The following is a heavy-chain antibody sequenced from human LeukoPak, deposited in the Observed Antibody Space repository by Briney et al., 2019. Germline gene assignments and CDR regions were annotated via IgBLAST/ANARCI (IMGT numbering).Heavy chain of an antibody. Sequence: PSETLSLTCAVYGGSFSGYYWSWIRQPPGKGLEWIGEINHSGSTNYNPSLKSRVTISVDTSKNQFSLKLSSVTAADTAVYYCASLPAVIENYYYYYGMDVWGQGTTVTVSS. CDR3: ASLPAVIENYYYYYGMDV. CDR1: GGSFSGYY. J-gene: IGHJ6*02. CDR2: INHSGST. D-gene: IGHD2-2*01. V-gene: IGHV4-34*01.